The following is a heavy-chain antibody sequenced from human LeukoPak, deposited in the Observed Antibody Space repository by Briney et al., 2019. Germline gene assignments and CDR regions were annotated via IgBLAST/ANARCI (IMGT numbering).Heavy chain of an antibody. CDR3: ARVGPYYYYYMDV. CDR2: IYHSGST. J-gene: IGHJ6*03. CDR1: AYSISSGYY. V-gene: IGHV4-38-2*02. Sequence: SETLSLTCTVSAYSISSGYYWGWIRQPPGKGLEWIGSIYHSGSTYYNPSLQSRVTISVDTSKNQFSLKLSSVTAADTAVYYCARVGPYYYYYMDVWGKGTTVTVYS.